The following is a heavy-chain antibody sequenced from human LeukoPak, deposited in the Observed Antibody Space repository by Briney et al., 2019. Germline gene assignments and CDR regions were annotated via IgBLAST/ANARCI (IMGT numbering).Heavy chain of an antibody. CDR3: ARDLGPLSGYFDY. CDR1: GFTVSSNY. CDR2: IYSGGNT. V-gene: IGHV3-53*01. J-gene: IGHJ4*02. Sequence: PGGSLRLSCAVSGFTVSSNYMSWVRQAPGKGLECVSVIYSGGNTYYAGSVKGRFTISRDNSKNRLYLQMNSLRAEDTAVYYCARDLGPLSGYFDYWGQGTLVTVSS.